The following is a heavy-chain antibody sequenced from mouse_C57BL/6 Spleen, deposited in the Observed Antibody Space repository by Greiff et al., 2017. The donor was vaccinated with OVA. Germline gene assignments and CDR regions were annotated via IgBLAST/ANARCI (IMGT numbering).Heavy chain of an antibody. CDR2: IDPENGDT. CDR3: TTNYYGSSYPDV. Sequence: VQLQQSGAELVRPGASVKLSCTASGFNIKDDYMHWVKQRPEQGLEWIGWIDPENGDTEYASKFQGKATITADTSSNTAYLQLSSLTSEDTAVYYCTTNYYGSSYPDVWGTGTTVTGSS. J-gene: IGHJ1*03. D-gene: IGHD1-1*01. V-gene: IGHV14-4*01. CDR1: GFNIKDDY.